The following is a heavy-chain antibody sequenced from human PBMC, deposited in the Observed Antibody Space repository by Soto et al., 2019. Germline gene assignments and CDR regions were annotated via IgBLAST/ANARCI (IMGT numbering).Heavy chain of an antibody. CDR3: AKNVRRQDIVVVVAATYDWYFDL. CDR2: ISGSGGST. J-gene: IGHJ2*01. CDR1: GFTFSSYA. V-gene: IGHV3-23*01. Sequence: EVQLLESGGGLVQPGGSLRLSCAASGFTFSSYAMSWVRQAPGKGLEWVSAISGSGGSTYYADSVKGRFTISRDNSKNTLYLQMNSLRAEDTAVYYCAKNVRRQDIVVVVAATYDWYFDLWGRGTLVTVSS. D-gene: IGHD2-15*01.